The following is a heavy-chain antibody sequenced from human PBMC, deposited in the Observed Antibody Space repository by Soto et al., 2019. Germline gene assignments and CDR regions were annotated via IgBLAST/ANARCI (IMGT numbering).Heavy chain of an antibody. CDR1: GGSISTITW. Sequence: QVQLRESGPGLVKTSGTLSLTCAVSGGSISTITWWSWVRQPPGKGLQWIGEIYHSGSTNYNPSLKSRVTISVDKSKNQFSLELSSVTAADTAVYYCARELGSCISTSCRPFDYWGQGTLVTVSS. D-gene: IGHD2-2*03. V-gene: IGHV4-4*02. J-gene: IGHJ4*02. CDR3: ARELGSCISTSCRPFDY. CDR2: IYHSGST.